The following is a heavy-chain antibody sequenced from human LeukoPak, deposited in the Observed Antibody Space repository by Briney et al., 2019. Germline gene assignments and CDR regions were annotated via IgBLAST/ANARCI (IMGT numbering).Heavy chain of an antibody. Sequence: GGSLRLSCSASGFTFSSYAMSWVRQAPGKGLEWVSAISGSGGSTYYADSVKGRFTISRDNSKNTLYLQMNSLRAEDTAVYYCAKVSGILTGYADYWGQGTLVTVSS. CDR2: ISGSGGST. D-gene: IGHD3-9*01. J-gene: IGHJ4*02. CDR3: AKVSGILTGYADY. CDR1: GFTFSSYA. V-gene: IGHV3-23*01.